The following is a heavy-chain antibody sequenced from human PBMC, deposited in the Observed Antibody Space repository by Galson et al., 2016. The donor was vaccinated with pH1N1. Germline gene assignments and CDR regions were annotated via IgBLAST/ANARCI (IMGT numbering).Heavy chain of an antibody. J-gene: IGHJ6*03. CDR1: GYGFPTSW. CDR3: ARHVALDPPVEYYYIDV. D-gene: IGHD1-1*01. Sequence: QSGAEVKKPGESLKISCKGSGYGFPTSWIGWVRQMPGKGLEWMGSIYLDDSDTRYSPSFQGQVTISTDKSIRTTYLQWISLKASDTAIYYCARHVALDPPVEYYYIDVWGKGTTVIVSS. CDR2: IYLDDSDT. V-gene: IGHV5-51*01.